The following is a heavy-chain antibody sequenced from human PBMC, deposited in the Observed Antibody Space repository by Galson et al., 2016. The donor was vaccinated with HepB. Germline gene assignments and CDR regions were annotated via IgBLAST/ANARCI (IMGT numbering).Heavy chain of an antibody. Sequence: SVKVSCKASGGTFSNFAISWVRQAPGQGLEWVGGVTPLFGTANYAQKFQGRVTITPDESTSTAYMELSSLRPEGTAIYYCAKGPMARGVGDYYYYYRMDVWGQGTAVSVSS. J-gene: IGHJ6*02. D-gene: IGHD3-10*01. CDR2: VTPLFGTA. V-gene: IGHV1-69*13. CDR1: GGTFSNFA. CDR3: AKGPMARGVGDYYYYYRMDV.